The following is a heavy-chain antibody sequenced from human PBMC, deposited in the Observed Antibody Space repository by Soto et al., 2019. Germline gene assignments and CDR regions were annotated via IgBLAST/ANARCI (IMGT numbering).Heavy chain of an antibody. D-gene: IGHD6-13*01. CDR3: ARAKYTSNWPSDYYYGLEV. CDR1: GFTFSNFA. CDR2: ISYDGSDK. J-gene: IGHJ6*02. Sequence: QVQLVESGGGVVQPGRSLRLSCAASGFTFSNFAMHWVRQAPGKGLEWVALISYDGSDKNYADSVKGRFTISRDNSKKTLKLQMNSLRADVTAVYYCARAKYTSNWPSDYYYGLEVWGQGTTVTVSS. V-gene: IGHV3-30-3*01.